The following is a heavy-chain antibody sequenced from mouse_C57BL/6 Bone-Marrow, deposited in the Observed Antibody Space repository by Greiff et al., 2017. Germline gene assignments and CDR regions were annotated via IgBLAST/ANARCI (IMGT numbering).Heavy chain of an antibody. CDR1: GFTFSSYA. D-gene: IGHD1-1*01. CDR3: AREGIYYYGSSSWFAY. CDR2: ISDGGSYT. J-gene: IGHJ3*01. V-gene: IGHV5-4*01. Sequence: EVQGVESGGGLVKPGGSLKLSCAASGFTFSSYAMSWVRQTPEKRLEWVATISDGGSYTYYPDNVKGRFTISRDNAKNNLYLQMSHLKSEDTAMYYCAREGIYYYGSSSWFAYWGQGTLVTVSA.